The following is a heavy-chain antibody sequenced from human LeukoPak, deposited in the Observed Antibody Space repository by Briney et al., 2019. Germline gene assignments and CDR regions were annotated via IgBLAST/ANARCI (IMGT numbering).Heavy chain of an antibody. J-gene: IGHJ6*03. CDR3: ARGPSSITIFGVVTHYYYMDV. D-gene: IGHD3-3*01. CDR2: IGPSGVTR. CDR1: GFMFGNHG. Sequence: GGSLRLSCEGSGFMFGNHGLIWVRQAPGKGLDWLSFIGPSGVTRLYANSVKGRFTISRDNAENSVFLQMNSLRAEDTAVYYCARGPSSITIFGVVTHYYYMDVWGKGTTVTVSS. V-gene: IGHV3-48*04.